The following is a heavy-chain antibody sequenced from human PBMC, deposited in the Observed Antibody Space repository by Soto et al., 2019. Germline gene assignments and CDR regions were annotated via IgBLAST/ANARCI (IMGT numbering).Heavy chain of an antibody. V-gene: IGHV1-69*02. CDR2: IIPILGIA. J-gene: IGHJ6*02. Sequence: GASVKVSCKASGGTFSSYTISWVRQAPGQGLEWMGRIIPILGIANYAQKFQGRVTITADKSTSTAYMELSSLRSEDTAVYYCARVVVVPAAMALSTYGMDVWGQGTTVTVSS. CDR3: ARVVVVPAAMALSTYGMDV. D-gene: IGHD2-2*01. CDR1: GGTFSSYT.